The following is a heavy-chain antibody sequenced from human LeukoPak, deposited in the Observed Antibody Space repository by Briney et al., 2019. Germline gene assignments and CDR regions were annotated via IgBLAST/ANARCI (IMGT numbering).Heavy chain of an antibody. Sequence: GGSLRLSCAASGFTFSSYSMNWVRQAPGKGLEWVSSISTSSNYIYYADSVKGRFTISRDNAKNTVYLQMNSLIPEDTAVYYCAKDGGNPKSNFYYYFMDVWGIGTAVTVSS. J-gene: IGHJ6*03. D-gene: IGHD4-23*01. CDR3: AKDGGNPKSNFYYYFMDV. CDR1: GFTFSSYS. V-gene: IGHV3-21*01. CDR2: ISTSSNYI.